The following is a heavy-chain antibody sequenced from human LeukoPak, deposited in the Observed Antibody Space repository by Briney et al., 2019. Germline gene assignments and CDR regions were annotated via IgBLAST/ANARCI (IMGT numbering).Heavy chain of an antibody. J-gene: IGHJ4*02. V-gene: IGHV3-21*01. D-gene: IGHD1-26*01. CDR2: ISSSSSYI. CDR3: ARDLSWELLDY. Sequence: GGSLRLSCAASGFSFCSYSMNWVRQAPGKGLEWVSSISSSSSYIYYADSVKGRFTISRDNSKNTLYLQMNSLRAEDTAVYYCARDLSWELLDYWGQGALVTVSS. CDR1: GFSFCSYS.